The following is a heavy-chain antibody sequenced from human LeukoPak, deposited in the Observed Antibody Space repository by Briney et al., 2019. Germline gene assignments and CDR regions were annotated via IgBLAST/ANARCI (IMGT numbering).Heavy chain of an antibody. D-gene: IGHD6-13*01. CDR1: GGSTSRYY. V-gene: IGHV4-59*08. CDR2: LYYSGST. Sequence: SETLSLTCTVSGGSTSRYYWSWIRQPPGQRLEWLGYLYYSGSTSYNPSLKSRLTMSLDTSKNQISLRLISLTAADTAVYYCARLPGIAAIWGQGTLVTVSS. CDR3: ARLPGIAAI. J-gene: IGHJ4*02.